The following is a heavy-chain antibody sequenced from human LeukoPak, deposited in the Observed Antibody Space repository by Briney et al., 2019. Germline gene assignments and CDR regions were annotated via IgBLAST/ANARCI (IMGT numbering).Heavy chain of an antibody. D-gene: IGHD3-22*01. Sequence: GRSLRLSCAASGFTFSNYPMHWVRQAPGKGLEWGAVVSDDGNNIYYADSVKGRFTISRDNSKNTLYQQTNSLRAEDTALYYCVRDRDSTGYYDYWGQGTLVTVSS. CDR1: GFTFSNYP. J-gene: IGHJ4*02. V-gene: IGHV3-30*04. CDR2: VSDDGNNI. CDR3: VRDRDSTGYYDY.